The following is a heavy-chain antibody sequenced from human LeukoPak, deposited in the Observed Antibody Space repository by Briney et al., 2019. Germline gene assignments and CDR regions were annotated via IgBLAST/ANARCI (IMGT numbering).Heavy chain of an antibody. D-gene: IGHD5-12*01. V-gene: IGHV3-30*04. CDR3: AKEKLPSGYSFLTDY. J-gene: IGHJ4*02. CDR2: ISYDGPNK. Sequence: PGGSLRLSCTATGFTFNRYAIHWVRQPPGKGLEWVAVISYDGPNKYYADSVKGRFTISRDDSKSTLYLQMNSLRPEDTAVYYCAKEKLPSGYSFLTDYWGQGTLVTVSS. CDR1: GFTFNRYA.